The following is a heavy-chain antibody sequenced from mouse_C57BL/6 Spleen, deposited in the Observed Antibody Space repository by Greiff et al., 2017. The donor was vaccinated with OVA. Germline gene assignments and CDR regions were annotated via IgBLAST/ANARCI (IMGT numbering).Heavy chain of an antibody. Sequence: VQLQQPGAELVKPGASVKMSCKASGYTFTSYWITWVKQRPGQGLEWIGDIYPGSGSTNYNEKFKSKATLTVDTSSSTAYMQLSSLTSEDYAGDYCARDNGSSPYAMDYWGQGTSVTVSS. D-gene: IGHD1-1*01. CDR3: ARDNGSSPYAMDY. V-gene: IGHV1-55*01. CDR1: GYTFTSYW. J-gene: IGHJ4*01. CDR2: IYPGSGST.